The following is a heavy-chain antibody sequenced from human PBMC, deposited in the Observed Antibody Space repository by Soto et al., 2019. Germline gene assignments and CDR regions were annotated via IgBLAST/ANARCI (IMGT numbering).Heavy chain of an antibody. D-gene: IGHD6-6*01. J-gene: IGHJ4*02. CDR3: ASGRQLVPDY. V-gene: IGHV4-34*01. CDR2: INHSGST. CDR1: GGSFSVYY. Sequence: PETLSITCAFYGGSFSVYYWSWIRQPPGKGLEWIGEINHSGSTNYNPSLKSRVTISVDTSKNQFPLKLSSVTAADTAVYYCASGRQLVPDYWGQGTLVTVSS.